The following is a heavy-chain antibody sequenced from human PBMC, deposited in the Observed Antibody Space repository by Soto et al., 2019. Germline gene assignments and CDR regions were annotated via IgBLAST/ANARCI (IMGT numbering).Heavy chain of an antibody. CDR3: TSHLTTVTSYYYYGMDV. D-gene: IGHD4-17*01. CDR2: IKSKTDGGTT. V-gene: IGHV3-15*01. J-gene: IGHJ6*02. Sequence: PGGSLRLSCAASGFTFSNAWMSWVRQAPGKGLEWVGRIKSKTDGGTTDYAAPVKGRFTISRDDSKNTLYLQMNSLKTEDTAVYYCTSHLTTVTSYYYYGMDVWGQGTTVTVSS. CDR1: GFTFSNAW.